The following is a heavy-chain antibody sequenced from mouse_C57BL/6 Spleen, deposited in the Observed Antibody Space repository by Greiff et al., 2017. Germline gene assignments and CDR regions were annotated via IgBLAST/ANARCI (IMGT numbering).Heavy chain of an antibody. J-gene: IGHJ1*03. D-gene: IGHD1-1*01. CDR2: IRNKANNHAT. CDR3: TRGRFITTVVATKYFDV. Sequence: EVQLVESGGGLVQPGGSMKLSCAASGFTFSDAWMDWVRQSPEKGLEWVAEIRNKANNHATYYAESVKGRFTISRDDSKSSVYLQMNSLRAEDTGIYYCTRGRFITTVVATKYFDVWGTGTTVTVSS. V-gene: IGHV6-6*01. CDR1: GFTFSDAW.